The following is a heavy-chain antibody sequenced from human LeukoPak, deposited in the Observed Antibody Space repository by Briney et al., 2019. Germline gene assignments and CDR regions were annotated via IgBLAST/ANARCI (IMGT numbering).Heavy chain of an antibody. CDR3: ARLTGYCSSTSRYSFDY. CDR2: IYPGDSDT. D-gene: IGHD2-2*01. CDR1: GYSFTSYW. J-gene: IGHJ4*02. Sequence: GESLKISCKGSGYSFTSYWIGWVRQMPGKGLEWMGIIYPGDSDTRYSPSFQGQVTISADKSISTAYLQWSSLKASDTAMYYCARLTGYCSSTSRYSFDYWGQGTLVTVSS. V-gene: IGHV5-51*01.